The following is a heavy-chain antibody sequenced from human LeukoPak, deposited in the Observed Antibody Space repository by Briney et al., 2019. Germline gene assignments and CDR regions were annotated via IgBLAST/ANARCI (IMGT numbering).Heavy chain of an antibody. CDR2: IYYSGST. CDR1: GGSISSYY. D-gene: IGHD6-13*01. J-gene: IGHJ4*02. V-gene: IGHV4-59*01. Sequence: SETLSLTCTVSGGSISSYYWSWIRQPPGKGLEWIGYIYYSGSTNYNPSLKSRVTISVDTSKNQFSLKLSSVTAADTAVYYFASVWAAAGDYWGQGTLVTVSS. CDR3: ASVWAAAGDY.